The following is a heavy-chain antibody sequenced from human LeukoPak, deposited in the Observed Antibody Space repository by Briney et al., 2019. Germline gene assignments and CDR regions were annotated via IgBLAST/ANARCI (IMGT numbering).Heavy chain of an antibody. D-gene: IGHD2-15*01. CDR3: ARRYCSGGTCYGDY. CDR1: GGSIRSYY. Sequence: SETLSLTCTVSGGSIRSYYWSWIRQPPRKGLEWIGYIYYSGSTNYNPSLKSRVTISVDTSKNQFSLKLSSVTAADTAVYYCARRYCSGGTCYGDYWGQGTLVTVSS. V-gene: IGHV4-59*08. J-gene: IGHJ4*02. CDR2: IYYSGST.